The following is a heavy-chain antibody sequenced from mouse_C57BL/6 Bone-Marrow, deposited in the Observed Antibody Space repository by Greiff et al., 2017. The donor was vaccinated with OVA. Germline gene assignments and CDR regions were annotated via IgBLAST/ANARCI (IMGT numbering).Heavy chain of an antibody. CDR3: ARPTRYYFDY. CDR1: GYAFSSSW. J-gene: IGHJ2*01. CDR2: IYPGDGDT. V-gene: IGHV1-82*01. Sequence: VKLMESGPELVKPGASVKISCKASGYAFSSSWMNWVKQRPGKGLEWIGRIYPGDGDTNYNGKFKGKATLTADKSSSTAYMQLSSLTSEDSAVYFCARPTRYYFDYWGQGTTLTVSS.